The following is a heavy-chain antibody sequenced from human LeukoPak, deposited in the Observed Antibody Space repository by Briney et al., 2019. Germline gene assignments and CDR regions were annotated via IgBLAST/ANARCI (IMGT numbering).Heavy chain of an antibody. D-gene: IGHD6-19*01. CDR1: GGSISSYY. Sequence: SETLSLTCTVSGGSISSYYWSWIRQPPGEALQWIGNIFFTGNTNYNPSLRSRVTISIDTSKNQFSLQLSSVTAADTAVYYCARHGGVAAFDYWGQGTLVTVSS. J-gene: IGHJ4*02. V-gene: IGHV4-59*08. CDR3: ARHGGVAAFDY. CDR2: IFFTGNT.